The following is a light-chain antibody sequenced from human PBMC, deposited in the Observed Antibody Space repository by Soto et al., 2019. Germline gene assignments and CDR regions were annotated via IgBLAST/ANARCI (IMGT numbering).Light chain of an antibody. CDR2: GAS. CDR1: QSVSSNS. V-gene: IGKV3-20*01. J-gene: IGKJ1*01. Sequence: EIVLTQSPGTLSLSPGERATLSCRASQSVSSNSLAWYQQKPGQAPSLLMYGASNRATGIPDRFSGSGSGSGTDFTLTISRLEPEDFALYYCQQYISTPWTFGQGTKVEI. CDR3: QQYISTPWT.